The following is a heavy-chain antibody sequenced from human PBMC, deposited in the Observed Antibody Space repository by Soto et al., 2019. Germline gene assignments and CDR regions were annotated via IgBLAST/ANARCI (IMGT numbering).Heavy chain of an antibody. D-gene: IGHD6-19*01. V-gene: IGHV3-7*03. CDR1: GFTFISSF. CDR2: INQDGGVT. CDR3: ARYFRGSGRYFFDY. Sequence: GGSLRLSCVASGFTFISSFMGWIRQAPGKGLEWVANINQDGGVTYYVDSVEGRFTISRDNTKDSLYLQMHSLRGEDTAMYYCARYFRGSGRYFFDYWGQGTLVTVSS. J-gene: IGHJ4*02.